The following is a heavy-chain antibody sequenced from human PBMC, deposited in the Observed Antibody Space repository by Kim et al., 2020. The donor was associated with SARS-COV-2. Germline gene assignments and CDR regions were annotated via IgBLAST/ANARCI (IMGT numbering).Heavy chain of an antibody. J-gene: IGHJ6*02. D-gene: IGHD6-25*01. CDR3: GAGGLGV. Sequence: YYADSVRGRFTISRDNSKNMLYLQMNNLGPEDTATYYCGAGGLGVWGQGTTVTVSS. V-gene: IGHV3-64D*09.